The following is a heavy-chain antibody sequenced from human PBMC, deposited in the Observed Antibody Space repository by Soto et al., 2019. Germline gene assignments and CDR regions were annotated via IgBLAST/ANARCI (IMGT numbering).Heavy chain of an antibody. J-gene: IGHJ3*02. CDR1: GFPLSSYA. CDR2: ISGSGGRT. V-gene: IGHV3-23*01. Sequence: VGSLRLSCVASGFPLSSYAMSWVRQTPGKGLEWVSGISGSGGRTYYADSVKGRFTISRDNSNNTLSLQMHILRVEDTAVYFCAKGGYYSLFDIWGQGTVVTVSS. CDR3: AKGGYYSLFDI. D-gene: IGHD3-16*01.